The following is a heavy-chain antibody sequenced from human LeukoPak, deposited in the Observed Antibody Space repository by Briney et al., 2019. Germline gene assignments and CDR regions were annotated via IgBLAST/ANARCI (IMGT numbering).Heavy chain of an antibody. J-gene: IGHJ5*02. V-gene: IGHV5-51*01. CDR2: IYPGDSDT. CDR3: ARRLLWFGEAGRSDP. Sequence: GESLKISCKGSGYSFTSYWIGWVRQMPGKGLEWMGIIYPGDSDTRYSPSFQGQVTISADKSISTAYLQWSSLKASDTAMYYCARRLLWFGEAGRSDPWGQGTLVTVSS. CDR1: GYSFTSYW. D-gene: IGHD3-10*01.